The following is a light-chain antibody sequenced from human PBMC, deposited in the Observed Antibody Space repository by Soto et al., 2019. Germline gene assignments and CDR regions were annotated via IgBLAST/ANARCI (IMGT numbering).Light chain of an antibody. CDR2: DAS. J-gene: IGKJ1*01. CDR3: QQYNSYSGT. CDR1: QSISSW. V-gene: IGKV1-5*01. Sequence: DIEITQSPSTLSSSVGDRFTITCPASQSISSWLAWYQQKPGKAPKLLIYDASSLESGVPSRFSGSGSGTEFTLTISSLQPDDFATYYCQQYNSYSGTFGQGTKVDIK.